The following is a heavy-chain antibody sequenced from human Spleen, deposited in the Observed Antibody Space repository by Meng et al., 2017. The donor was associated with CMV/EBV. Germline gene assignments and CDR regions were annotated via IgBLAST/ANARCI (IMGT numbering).Heavy chain of an antibody. V-gene: IGHV4-39*07. D-gene: IGHD5-18*01. J-gene: IGHJ3*02. CDR3: AVDTAMIIANSQAFHI. CDR1: GDSITSTNYY. Sequence: SETLSLTCTVSGDSITSTNYYWGWIRQPPGKGLEWIGRIYYSGTTYYNPSLKSRITISVDTSKNQFSLKLTSVTAADTAVYYCAVDTAMIIANSQAFHIWGQGTMVTVSS. CDR2: IYYSGTT.